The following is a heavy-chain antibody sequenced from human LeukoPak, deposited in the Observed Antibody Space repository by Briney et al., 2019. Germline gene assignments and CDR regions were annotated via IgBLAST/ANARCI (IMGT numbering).Heavy chain of an antibody. CDR3: ARGRIAVAGTRYYYYYGMDV. Sequence: ASVKVSCKASGYTFTSYFMHWVRQAPGQGLEGMGIINPSGGSTSYAQKFQGRVTMTRDTSTSTVYMELSSLRSEDTAVYYCARGRIAVAGTRYYYYYGMDVWGQGTTVTVSS. D-gene: IGHD6-19*01. CDR2: INPSGGST. CDR1: GYTFTSYF. J-gene: IGHJ6*02. V-gene: IGHV1-46*01.